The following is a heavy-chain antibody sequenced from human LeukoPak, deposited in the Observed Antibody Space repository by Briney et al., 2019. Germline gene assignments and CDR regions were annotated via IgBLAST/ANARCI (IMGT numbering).Heavy chain of an antibody. D-gene: IGHD6-13*01. CDR2: FDPEDGET. CDR1: GYTLTELS. V-gene: IGHV1-24*01. Sequence: ASVKVSCKVSGYTLTELSMHWVRQAPGKGLEWMGGFDPEDGETIYAQKFQGRVTMTEDTSTDTAYMELSSLRSEDTAVYYCATARVGSSSWYNWFDPWGQGTLATVSS. J-gene: IGHJ5*02. CDR3: ATARVGSSSWYNWFDP.